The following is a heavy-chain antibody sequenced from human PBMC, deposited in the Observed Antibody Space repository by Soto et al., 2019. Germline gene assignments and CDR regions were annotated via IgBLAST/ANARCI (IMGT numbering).Heavy chain of an antibody. CDR1: GYTFTSYG. CDR2: ISAYNGNT. D-gene: IGHD5-12*01. V-gene: IGHV1-18*01. CDR3: ARERDGYKESYFDY. J-gene: IGHJ4*02. Sequence: QVQLVQSGAEVKKPGASVKVSCKASGYTFTSYGISWVRQAPGQGLEWMGWISAYNGNTNYAQKLQGRVTMNTDTXXSTAYMELRSLRSDDTAVYYCARERDGYKESYFDYWGQGTLVTVSS.